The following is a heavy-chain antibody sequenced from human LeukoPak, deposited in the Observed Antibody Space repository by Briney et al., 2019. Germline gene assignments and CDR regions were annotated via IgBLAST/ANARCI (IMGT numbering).Heavy chain of an antibody. D-gene: IGHD5-24*01. CDR2: TSYSEGT. V-gene: IGHV4-31*03. J-gene: IGHJ5*02. CDR1: GGSVSRGGYY. Sequence: SETLSLTCTVSGGSVSRGGYYWNWIRQHPGKGLEWIGFTSYSEGTYYNPSLMSRITISVDRSQNQFSLKLSSVTAADTAVYYCAREMATIKGWFDPWGQGALVTVSS. CDR3: AREMATIKGWFDP.